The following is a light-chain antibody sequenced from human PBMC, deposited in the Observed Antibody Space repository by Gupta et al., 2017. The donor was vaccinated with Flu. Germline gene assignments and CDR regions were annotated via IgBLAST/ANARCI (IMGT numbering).Light chain of an antibody. CDR3: RQVEHWPWA. Sequence: DVVMTQSPLSLPVTLGQPASISCRSSQGLVYSDGNTYLNWFQQRPGQSPRRLIYQVSYRDSGVPDRISGSGSGAXFTLKIXRGEAEDVGIYSCRQVEHWPWAFGXGTTVEIK. J-gene: IGKJ1*01. CDR1: QGLVYSDGNTY. V-gene: IGKV2-30*01. CDR2: QVS.